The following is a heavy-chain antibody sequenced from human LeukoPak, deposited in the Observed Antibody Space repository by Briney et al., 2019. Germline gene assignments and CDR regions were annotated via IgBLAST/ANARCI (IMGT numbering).Heavy chain of an antibody. V-gene: IGHV5-51*01. Sequence: GESLKISCKGSGYSFTSYWIGWVRQMPGKGLEWMGIIYPGDSVTRYSPSFQGQVTISADKSISTAYLQWSSLKASDTAMYYCARLSNPFLRDGYNYVGYYYGMDVWGQGTTVTVSS. CDR1: GYSFTSYW. CDR2: IYPGDSVT. D-gene: IGHD5-24*01. CDR3: ARLSNPFLRDGYNYVGYYYGMDV. J-gene: IGHJ6*02.